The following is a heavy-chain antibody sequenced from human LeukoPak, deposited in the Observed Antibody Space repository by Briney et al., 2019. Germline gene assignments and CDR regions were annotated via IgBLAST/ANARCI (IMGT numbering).Heavy chain of an antibody. CDR3: ARRAPSHDFDD. CDR2: ISGSGDTT. CDR1: GFTFSSYS. J-gene: IGHJ4*02. V-gene: IGHV3-48*04. Sequence: QPGGSLRVSCAASGFTFSSYSMNWVRQAPGKGLEWVSGISGSGDTTYYADSVKGRFTISRDNAKNSLYLQMNSLRVEDTALYYCARRAPSHDFDDWGQGTLVTVSS.